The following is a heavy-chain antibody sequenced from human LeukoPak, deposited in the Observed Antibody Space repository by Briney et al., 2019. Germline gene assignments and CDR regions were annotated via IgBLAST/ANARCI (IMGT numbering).Heavy chain of an antibody. V-gene: IGHV4-59*11. CDR2: MFDSATTKDKMSDSVTS. D-gene: IGHD5-18*01. Sequence: SETLSLTCTVSGGSFSSQYWGWIRQSPGKGLEWIAYMFDSATTKDKMSDSVTSKDNPSLKSRLTLSADTSKNQFSLRLCYVTAADTAVYYCATIKRGYPFGYFDFWGQGILVTVSS. CDR1: GGSFSSQY. J-gene: IGHJ4*02. CDR3: ATIKRGYPFGYFDF.